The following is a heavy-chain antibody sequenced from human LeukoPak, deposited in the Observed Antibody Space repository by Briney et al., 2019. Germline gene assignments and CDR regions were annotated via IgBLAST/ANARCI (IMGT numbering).Heavy chain of an antibody. J-gene: IGHJ4*02. V-gene: IGHV1-2*02. CDR3: ARDRTHYYGAGSYQLFDY. CDR1: GYSFTGYY. CDR2: INPDSGGT. Sequence: ASVKVSCKASGYSFTGYYIHWVRQAPGQGFEWMGWINPDSGGTSYGQKFQGRVTMTRDTSITTAYMELSRLRSDDTAVYYCARDRTHYYGAGSYQLFDYWGQGTLVTVSS. D-gene: IGHD3-10*01.